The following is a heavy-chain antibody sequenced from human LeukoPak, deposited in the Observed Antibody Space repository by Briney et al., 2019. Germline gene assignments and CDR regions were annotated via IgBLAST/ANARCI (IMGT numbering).Heavy chain of an antibody. V-gene: IGHV4-34*01. D-gene: IGHD2/OR15-2a*01. CDR3: ARAFRARYFDL. CDR1: GGSFSGYY. J-gene: IGHJ2*01. CDR2: INRSGST. Sequence: SETLSLTCAVYGGSFSGYYWSWIRQPPGKGLEWIGEINRSGSTNYNPSLKSRVTISVDTSKNQFSLKLSSVTAADTAVYYCARAFRARYFDLWGRGTLVTVSS.